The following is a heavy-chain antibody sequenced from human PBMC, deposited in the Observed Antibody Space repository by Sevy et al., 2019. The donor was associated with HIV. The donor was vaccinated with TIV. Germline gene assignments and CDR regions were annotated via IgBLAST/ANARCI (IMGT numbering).Heavy chain of an antibody. CDR2: MNTNTGNT. J-gene: IGHJ6*02. CDR1: GFNFASYD. D-gene: IGHD6-19*01. V-gene: IGHV1-8*02. Sequence: ASAKVSCKASGFNFASYDIYWARQATGQGLEWMGWMNTNTGNTGFAQKFQGRVTMTRNTSITTAYMELSNLRSEDTAVYYCARVSGWHLRYGMDVWGQRTTVTVSS. CDR3: ARVSGWHLRYGMDV.